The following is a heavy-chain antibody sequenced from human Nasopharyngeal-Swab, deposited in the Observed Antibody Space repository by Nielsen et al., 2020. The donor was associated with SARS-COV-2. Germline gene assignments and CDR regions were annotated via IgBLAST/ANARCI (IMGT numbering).Heavy chain of an antibody. D-gene: IGHD4-17*01. CDR2: ISSSGSTI. CDR3: ARGLRSSLRLLGGMDV. Sequence: GESLKISCAASGFTFSDYYMSWIRQAPGKGLEWVSYISSSGSTIYYADSVKGRFTISRDNAKNSLYLQMNSLRAEDTAVYYCARGLRSSLRLLGGMDVWGQGTTVTVSS. CDR1: GFTFSDYY. J-gene: IGHJ6*02. V-gene: IGHV3-11*04.